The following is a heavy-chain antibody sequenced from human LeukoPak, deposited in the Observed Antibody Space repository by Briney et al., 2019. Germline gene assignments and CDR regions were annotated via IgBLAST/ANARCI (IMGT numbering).Heavy chain of an antibody. D-gene: IGHD6-19*01. J-gene: IGHJ2*01. V-gene: IGHV4-39*01. CDR2: IYYSGST. CDR1: GGSISSSSYY. Sequence: SETLSLTCTVSGGSISSSSYYWGWLRQPPGKGLEWIGRIYYSGSTYYNPSLKSRVTISVDTSKNQFSLKLSSVTAADTAVYYCARNGYSSGWLYWYFDLWGRGTLVTVSS. CDR3: ARNGYSSGWLYWYFDL.